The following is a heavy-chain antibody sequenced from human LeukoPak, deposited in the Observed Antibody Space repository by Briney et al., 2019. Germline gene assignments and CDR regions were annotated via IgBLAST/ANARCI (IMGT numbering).Heavy chain of an antibody. J-gene: IGHJ4*02. V-gene: IGHV3-48*04. D-gene: IGHD6-13*01. CDR1: GFTFSSYS. Sequence: GGSLRLSCAASGFTFSSYSMNWVRQAPGKGLEWVSYISSSGSTIYYADSVKGRFTISRDNAKNSLYLQMNSLRAEDTAVYYCARVGYSSSSNFDYWGQGTLVTVSS. CDR3: ARVGYSSSSNFDY. CDR2: ISSSGSTI.